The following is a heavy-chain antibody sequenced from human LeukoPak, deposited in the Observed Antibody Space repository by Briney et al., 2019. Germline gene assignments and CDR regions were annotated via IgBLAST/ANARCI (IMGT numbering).Heavy chain of an antibody. V-gene: IGHV1-46*01. Sequence: ASVKVSCKTSGYTFTSHYMHWVRQAPGQGLEWMGVINPSDHFTRYAQKFRGRVTMTRDLSTSTAYMELSSLRSEDTAVYYCARLMHQHIVVVTAIRPRRAITAFDIWGQGTMVTVSS. CDR3: ARLMHQHIVVVTAIRPRRAITAFDI. CDR2: INPSDHFT. J-gene: IGHJ3*02. CDR1: GYTFTSHY. D-gene: IGHD2-21*02.